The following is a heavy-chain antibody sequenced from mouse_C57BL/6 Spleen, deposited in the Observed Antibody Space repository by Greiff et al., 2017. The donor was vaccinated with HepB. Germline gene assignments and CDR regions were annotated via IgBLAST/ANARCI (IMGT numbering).Heavy chain of an antibody. Sequence: VQLQQSGPVLVKPGPSVKISCKASGFTFTDYYMHWVKQSHGKSLEWIGLVYPYNGGTSYKQTFKGKATLTVDTSSSTAYMELNSLSSEDSAVYWCASAWGGAWFDYWGQGTLVTVSA. CDR2: VYPYNGGT. CDR1: GFTFTDYY. CDR3: ASAWGGAWFDY. J-gene: IGHJ3*01. V-gene: IGHV1-36*01.